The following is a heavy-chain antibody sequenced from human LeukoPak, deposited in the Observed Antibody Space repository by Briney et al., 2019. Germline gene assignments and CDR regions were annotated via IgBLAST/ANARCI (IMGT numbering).Heavy chain of an antibody. CDR3: ARDLTTVTRPFDY. J-gene: IGHJ4*02. V-gene: IGHV3-48*03. D-gene: IGHD4-17*01. Sequence: GGSLRLSCAASGFTFSSYEMNWLRQAPAKGLEWVSYISSSGSTIYYADSVKGRFTISRDNAKNSLYLQMNSLRAEDTAVYYCARDLTTVTRPFDYWGQGTLVTVSS. CDR1: GFTFSSYE. CDR2: ISSSGSTI.